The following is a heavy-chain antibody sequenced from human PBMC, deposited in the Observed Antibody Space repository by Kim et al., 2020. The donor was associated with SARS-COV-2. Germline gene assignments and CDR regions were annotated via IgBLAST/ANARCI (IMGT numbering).Heavy chain of an antibody. J-gene: IGHJ3*02. D-gene: IGHD3-16*01. V-gene: IGHV3-48*02. CDR1: GFTFSAYD. Sequence: GGSLRLSCATSGFTFSAYDMNWVRQAPGKGLEWLSFITKSSTTIYYADSVEGRFTISRDNAKNSLFLQMNSLRDEDTALYYCVRHRMGGAFDMWGQGTVVTVSS. CDR2: ITKSSTTI. CDR3: VRHRMGGAFDM.